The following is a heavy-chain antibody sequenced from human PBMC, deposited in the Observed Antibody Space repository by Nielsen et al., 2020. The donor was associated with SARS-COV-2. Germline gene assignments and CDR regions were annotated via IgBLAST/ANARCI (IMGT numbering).Heavy chain of an antibody. J-gene: IGHJ4*02. Sequence: SETLSLTCTVSGGSISSYYWSWIRQPPGKGLEWIGYIYYSGSTNYNPSLKSRVTISVDTSKNQFSLKLSSVTAADTAVYYCARAPFTIFGVGPFDYWGQGTLVTVSS. CDR1: GGSISSYY. CDR3: ARAPFTIFGVGPFDY. D-gene: IGHD3-3*01. CDR2: IYYSGST. V-gene: IGHV4-59*01.